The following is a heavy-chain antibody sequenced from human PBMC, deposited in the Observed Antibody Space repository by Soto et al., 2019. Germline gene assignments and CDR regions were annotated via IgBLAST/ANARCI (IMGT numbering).Heavy chain of an antibody. D-gene: IGHD5-18*01. J-gene: IGHJ4*02. V-gene: IGHV4-59*08. CDR3: ARRDTAMVFFDF. Sequence: PSETLSLTCTVSGGSIGSYYWSWIRQPPGKGLEWIGYIYYSGSTNCNPSLKSRVTISVDTSKNQFSLKLSSVTAADTAVYYCARRDTAMVFFDFWGQGTLVTVSS. CDR2: IYYSGST. CDR1: GGSIGSYY.